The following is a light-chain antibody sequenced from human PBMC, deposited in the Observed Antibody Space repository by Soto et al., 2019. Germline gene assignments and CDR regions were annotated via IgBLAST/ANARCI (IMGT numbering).Light chain of an antibody. CDR3: SSYTTSTTYV. CDR1: SSDVGGYNY. Sequence: QSVLTQPASVSGSPGQSITISCTGTSSDVGGYNYVSWYQQHPGKAPNLMIYDVSNRPSGVSNRFSGSKSGNTASLTISGLQAEDEADYYCSSYTTSTTYVLGTGTKVTVL. V-gene: IGLV2-14*03. CDR2: DVS. J-gene: IGLJ1*01.